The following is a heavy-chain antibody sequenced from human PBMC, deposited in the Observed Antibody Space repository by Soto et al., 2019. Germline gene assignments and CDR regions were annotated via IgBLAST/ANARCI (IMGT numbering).Heavy chain of an antibody. CDR3: AKSHTTSGWYVTTDY. CDR2: ISWNSGSI. D-gene: IGHD6-19*01. Sequence: GGSLRLSCAASGFTFGYYAMQWVRQAPGKGLEWVSAISWNSGSIDYADSVKGRFTISRDDAKNSLYLQMNSLRAEDTALYYCAKSHTTSGWYVTTDYWGQGTRVTVSS. V-gene: IGHV3-9*01. CDR1: GFTFGYYA. J-gene: IGHJ4*02.